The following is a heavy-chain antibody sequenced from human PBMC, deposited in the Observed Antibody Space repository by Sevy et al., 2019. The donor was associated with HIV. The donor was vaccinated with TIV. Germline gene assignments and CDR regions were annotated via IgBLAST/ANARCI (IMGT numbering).Heavy chain of an antibody. CDR3: ARDYYDSSGYFDY. D-gene: IGHD3-22*01. CDR2: IIPIFGTA. V-gene: IGHV1-69*13. J-gene: IGHJ4*02. CDR1: GGTFSSYA. Sequence: ASVKVSCKASGGTFSSYAISWVRQAPGQGLEWMGGIIPIFGTANYAQKFQGRVTITANESTSTAYMELSSLRSEDTAVYYCARDYYDSSGYFDYWGQGTLVTVSS.